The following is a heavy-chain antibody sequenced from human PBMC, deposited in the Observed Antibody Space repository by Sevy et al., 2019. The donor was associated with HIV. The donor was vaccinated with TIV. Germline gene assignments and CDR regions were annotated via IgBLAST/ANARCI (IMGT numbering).Heavy chain of an antibody. J-gene: IGHJ5*01. CDR3: AKDYGDFKIWFDS. D-gene: IGHD4-17*01. Sequence: GGSLRLSCAASGFSFSSYTMAWVRQAPGKGLEWVSSIGGSDDRTFYAGPVKGRFTISRDNSKNALHLQMNSLRAEDTAVYYCAKDYGDFKIWFDSWGQGTLVTVPQ. CDR2: IGGSDDRT. V-gene: IGHV3-23*01. CDR1: GFSFSSYT.